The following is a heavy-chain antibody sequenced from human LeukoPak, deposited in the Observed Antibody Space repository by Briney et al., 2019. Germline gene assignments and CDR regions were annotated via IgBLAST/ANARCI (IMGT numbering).Heavy chain of an antibody. CDR3: ARDTIFGVVFDY. CDR2: IWYGGSNK. J-gene: IGHJ4*02. Sequence: GGSLRLSCAASGFTFSSYGMHWVRQAPGKGLEWVAVIWYGGSNKYYADSVKGRFTISRDNSKNTLYLQMNSLRAEDTAVYYCARDTIFGVVFDYWGQGTLVTVSS. CDR1: GFTFSSYG. V-gene: IGHV3-33*08. D-gene: IGHD3-3*01.